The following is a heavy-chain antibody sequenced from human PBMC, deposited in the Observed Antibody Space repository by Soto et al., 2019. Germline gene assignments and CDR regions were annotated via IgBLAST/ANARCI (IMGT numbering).Heavy chain of an antibody. Sequence: SETLSLTCTVSGGSMISYYWSWIRQPPGRGLEWIGFIYYAGSTKYNPSLNSRVTISVDTSKNQFSLTVTSVTAADTAVYYCARGRGSGTSYNDYYYYGMDVWGQGTTVT. CDR2: IYYAGST. D-gene: IGHD3-10*01. J-gene: IGHJ6*02. V-gene: IGHV4-59*08. CDR1: GGSMISYY. CDR3: ARGRGSGTSYNDYYYYGMDV.